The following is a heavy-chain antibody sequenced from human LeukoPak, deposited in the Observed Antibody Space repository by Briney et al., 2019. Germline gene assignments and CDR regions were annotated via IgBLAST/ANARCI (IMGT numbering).Heavy chain of an antibody. D-gene: IGHD3-10*01. CDR1: GYTFTSYA. CDR2: ISAYNGNA. CDR3: AREEGPRCVGELLLPGGWSEGMDV. V-gene: IGHV1-18*01. Sequence: GASVKVSCKASGYTFTSYAISWVRQAPGQGLEWMGWISAYNGNANYAQKFQGRVTITTDKSTSTAYMELRSLRSDDTAVYYCAREEGPRCVGELLLPGGWSEGMDVGGQGTTVTVSS. J-gene: IGHJ6*02.